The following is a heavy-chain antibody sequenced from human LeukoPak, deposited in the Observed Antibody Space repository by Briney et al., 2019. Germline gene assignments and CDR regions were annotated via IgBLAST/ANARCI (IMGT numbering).Heavy chain of an antibody. V-gene: IGHV3-74*01. CDR3: ARGSGPPVDAFDI. CDR2: IKNDGSST. J-gene: IGHJ3*02. D-gene: IGHD1-26*01. CDR1: GFTFSNYW. Sequence: GGSLRLSCAASGFTFSNYWMHWVRQAPGKGLVWVSRIKNDGSSTDYADSVKGRFTISRDNAKNSLYLQMNSLRAEDTAVYYCARGSGPPVDAFDIWGQGTMVTVSS.